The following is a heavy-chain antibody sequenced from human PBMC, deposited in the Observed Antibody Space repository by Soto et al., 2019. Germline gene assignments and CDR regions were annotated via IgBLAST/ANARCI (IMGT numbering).Heavy chain of an antibody. J-gene: IGHJ6*02. CDR2: IIGSGNTT. Sequence: VHLVESGGGLVQPGGSLRLSCAASGFSFHSFEMNLVRQSPGKGLEWVVYIIGSGNTTHYADSVKGRFTISRANDGKRLYLQMHSLRAEATAVYYCASEGRLLWFGEERHYNYYYGMDVWGRGTTVSVSS. D-gene: IGHD3-10*01. CDR1: GFSFHSFE. CDR3: ASEGRLLWFGEERHYNYYYGMDV. V-gene: IGHV3-48*03.